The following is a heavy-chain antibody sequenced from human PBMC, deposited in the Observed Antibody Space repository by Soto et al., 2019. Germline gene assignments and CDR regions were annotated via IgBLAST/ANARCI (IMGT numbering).Heavy chain of an antibody. CDR2: SDHNSGAT. V-gene: IGHV1-2*02. CDR1: VYILTGNS. J-gene: IGHJ6*02. D-gene: IGHD3-10*01. CDR3: SRGNGSSPNMELRFGMDV. Sequence: QGYLVQSGADARRPWASVEFSCTAFVYILTGNSLHWVRQDPGQGLEWMGWSDHNSGATNSAERFHGRDSMTRDTASSAAYLELSSLGSDYTDVYYCSRGNGSSPNMELRFGMDVWGQGTTISVSS.